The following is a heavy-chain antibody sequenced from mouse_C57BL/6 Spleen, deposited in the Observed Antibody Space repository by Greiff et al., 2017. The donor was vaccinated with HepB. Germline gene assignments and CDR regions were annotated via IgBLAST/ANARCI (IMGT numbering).Heavy chain of an antibody. D-gene: IGHD2-4*01. J-gene: IGHJ3*01. CDR2: IYPGSGST. V-gene: IGHV1-55*01. Sequence: VQLQESGAELVKPGASVKMSCKASGYTFTSYWITWVKQRPGQGLEWIGDIYPGSGSTNYNEKFKSKATLTVDTSSSTAYMQLSSLTSEDSAVYYCARGGDYYDYGPVAYWGQGTLVTVSA. CDR3: ARGGDYYDYGPVAY. CDR1: GYTFTSYW.